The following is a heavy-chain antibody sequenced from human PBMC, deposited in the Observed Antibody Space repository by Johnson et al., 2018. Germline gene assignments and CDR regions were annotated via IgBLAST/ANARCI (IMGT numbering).Heavy chain of an antibody. CDR3: ARTGDLTGYYYDDMDV. Sequence: QVQLQESGPGLVKPSQTLSLTCTVSGGSISSGSYYWSWIRQPAGKGLEWIGRIYTSGSTNYTPSLKSRVTKSVDTSKKQFSLTGSSVTAADTAIYYCARTGDLTGYYYDDMDVWGKGTTVTVSS. J-gene: IGHJ6*03. D-gene: IGHD2-21*02. V-gene: IGHV4-61*02. CDR2: IYTSGST. CDR1: GGSISSGSYY.